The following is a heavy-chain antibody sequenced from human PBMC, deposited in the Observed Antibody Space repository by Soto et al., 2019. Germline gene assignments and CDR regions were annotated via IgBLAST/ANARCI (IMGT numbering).Heavy chain of an antibody. Sequence: QVQLVESGGGVVQPGRSLRLSCAASGFTFSSYGMHWVRQAPGKGLEWVAVISYDGSNKYYADSVKGRFTISRDNSKNTRYLQMNSLRAEDTAVYYCAKDGRYDFWSGYYSYADYWGQGTLVTVSS. J-gene: IGHJ4*02. CDR1: GFTFSSYG. CDR3: AKDGRYDFWSGYYSYADY. D-gene: IGHD3-3*01. CDR2: ISYDGSNK. V-gene: IGHV3-30*18.